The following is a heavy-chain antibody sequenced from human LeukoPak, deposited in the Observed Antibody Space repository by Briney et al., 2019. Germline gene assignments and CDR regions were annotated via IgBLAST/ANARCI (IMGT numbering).Heavy chain of an antibody. V-gene: IGHV3-20*04. CDR3: ARESGNGYNLYLDY. CDR2: INWNGGST. Sequence: GGSLRLSCAASGFSFDDYGMSWVRQAPGKGLEWVSGINWNGGSTGYADSVKGRFTISRDNAKNSLYLQMNSLRAEDTALYYCARESGNGYNLYLDYWGQGTLVTVSS. CDR1: GFSFDDYG. J-gene: IGHJ4*02. D-gene: IGHD5-24*01.